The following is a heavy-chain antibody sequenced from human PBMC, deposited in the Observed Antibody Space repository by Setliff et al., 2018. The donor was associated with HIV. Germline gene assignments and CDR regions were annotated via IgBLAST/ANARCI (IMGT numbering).Heavy chain of an antibody. D-gene: IGHD3-3*01. V-gene: IGHV4-39*01. J-gene: IGHJ4*02. Sequence: PSETLSLTCNVSGGSIRSSSYYWGWIRQPPGKGLEWIGSIYYRGSTYYNPSLKSRLTISVDTSKNHFSLKLTSVTAADTAVYYCARQMTIPGVAVTPVDYWGQGALVTVSS. CDR3: ARQMTIPGVAVTPVDY. CDR1: GGSIRSSSYY. CDR2: IYYRGST.